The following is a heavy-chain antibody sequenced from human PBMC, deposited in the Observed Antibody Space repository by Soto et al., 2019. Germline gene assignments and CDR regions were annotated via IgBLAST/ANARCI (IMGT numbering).Heavy chain of an antibody. CDR3: AKDLSLARSGSYPDAFDI. V-gene: IGHV3-23*01. CDR2: ISGSGGST. CDR1: GFTFSSYA. D-gene: IGHD1-26*01. Sequence: VQLLESGGGLVQPGGSLRLSCAASGFTFSSYAMSWVRQAPGTGLEWVSAISGSGGSTYYADSVKGRFTISRDNSKNTLYLQLNSLRAEDTAVYYCAKDLSLARSGSYPDAFDIWGQGTMVTVSS. J-gene: IGHJ3*02.